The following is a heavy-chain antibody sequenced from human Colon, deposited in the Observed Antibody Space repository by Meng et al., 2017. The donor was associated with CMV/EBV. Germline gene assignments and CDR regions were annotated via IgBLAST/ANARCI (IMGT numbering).Heavy chain of an antibody. V-gene: IGHV3-23*01. D-gene: IGHD2-2*01. CDR1: GFTFSNYA. Sequence: GESLRLSCAASGFTFSNYAISWVRQAPGKGLEWVSGISGSGRNTYYADSVRGRFTISRDNANSTLYLQMNSLRVEDTAVYYCSRGQDFVVVPTPKNFFDPWGQGTQVTVSS. CDR3: SRGQDFVVVPTPKNFFDP. CDR2: ISGSGRNT. J-gene: IGHJ5*02.